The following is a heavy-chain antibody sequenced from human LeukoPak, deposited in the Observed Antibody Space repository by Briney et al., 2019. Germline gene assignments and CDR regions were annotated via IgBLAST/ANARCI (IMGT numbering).Heavy chain of an antibody. V-gene: IGHV3-30*02. CDR3: ARDPSGPPDY. D-gene: IGHD2-8*02. J-gene: IGHJ4*02. CDR2: IRYDGSKE. CDR1: GFTFSNYD. Sequence: GGSLRLSCAASGFTFSNYDMHWVRQAPGKGLEWVATIRYDGSKEDYADSVEGRFTISRDNSKSTLFLQMNSLRVEDTGVYYCARDPSGPPDYWGQGTLVTVSS.